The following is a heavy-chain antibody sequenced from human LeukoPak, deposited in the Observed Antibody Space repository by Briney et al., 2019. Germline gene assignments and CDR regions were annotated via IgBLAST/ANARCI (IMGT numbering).Heavy chain of an antibody. D-gene: IGHD4-17*01. V-gene: IGHV1-69*05. CDR2: IILIFGTA. Sequence: SVKVSCKASGGTFSSYAISWVRQAPGQGLEWMGGIILIFGTANYAQKFQGRVTITTDESTSTAYMELSSLRSEDTAVYYCARGGTITPFDYALYYYMDVWGKGTTVTVSS. J-gene: IGHJ6*03. CDR1: GGTFSSYA. CDR3: ARGGTITPFDYALYYYMDV.